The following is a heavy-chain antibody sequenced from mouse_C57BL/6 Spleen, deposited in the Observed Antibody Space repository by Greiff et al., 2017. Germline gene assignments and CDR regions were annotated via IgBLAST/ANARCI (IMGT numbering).Heavy chain of an antibody. D-gene: IGHD4-1*01. CDR1: GFTFSDYG. J-gene: IGHJ4*01. CDR2: ISSGSSTI. CDR3: AKENWDNAMDY. V-gene: IGHV5-17*01. Sequence: EVHLVESGGGLVKPGGSLKLSCAASGFTFSDYGMHWVRQAPEKGLEWVAYISSGSSTIYYADTVKGRFTISRDNAKNTLFLQMTSLRSEDTAMYYCAKENWDNAMDYWGQGTSVTVSS.